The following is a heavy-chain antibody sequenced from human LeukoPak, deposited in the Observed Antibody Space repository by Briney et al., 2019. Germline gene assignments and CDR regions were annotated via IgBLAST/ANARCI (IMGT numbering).Heavy chain of an antibody. V-gene: IGHV3-74*03. CDR3: TRYNNDHFDY. D-gene: IGHD1-14*01. Sequence: GGSLRLSCAASGFTFSSYWMHWVRQAPGKGLVWVSRINSDGSSTTYADSVKGRFTISRDNSKNTMSVQMDDLRAEDTAVYYCTRYNNDHFDYWGQGTLVTVSS. J-gene: IGHJ4*02. CDR2: INSDGSST. CDR1: GFTFSSYW.